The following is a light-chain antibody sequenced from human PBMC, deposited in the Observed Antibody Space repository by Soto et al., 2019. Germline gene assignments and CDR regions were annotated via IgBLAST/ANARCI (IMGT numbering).Light chain of an antibody. V-gene: IGLV3-21*02. CDR1: KIGNKG. J-gene: IGLJ1*01. CDR2: DDI. CDR3: TSPTPGSLYV. Sequence: SYELTQPPSVSVAPGQTAIITCGGNKIGNKGVHWYQQKPGQAPVLVVYDDIDRPSGIPERFSGSKSGNTASLTISGLQAEDEADYFCTSPTPGSLYVFGSGTKLTVL.